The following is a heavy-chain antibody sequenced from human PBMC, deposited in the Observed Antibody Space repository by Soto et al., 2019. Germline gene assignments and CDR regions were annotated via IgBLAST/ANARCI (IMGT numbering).Heavy chain of an antibody. D-gene: IGHD3-16*01. CDR2: VFYSGSS. J-gene: IGHJ5*02. CDR3: ARDRRTYGGGGMGPPKENWFDP. CDR1: GASITHYY. V-gene: IGHV4-59*01. Sequence: VQLQESGPGLVKPSETVSLSCSVSGASITHYYWSWIRQPPVKGLEWVGYVFYSGSSDYNPSLKRRVPLSADTYNTQVYLKLTSVTAADTAVYYCARDRRTYGGGGMGPPKENWFDPWGQGTLVTVSS.